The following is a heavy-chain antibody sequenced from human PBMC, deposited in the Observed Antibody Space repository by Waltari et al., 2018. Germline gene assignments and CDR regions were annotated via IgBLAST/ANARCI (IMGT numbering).Heavy chain of an antibody. J-gene: IGHJ4*02. Sequence: QVQLQQWGAGLLKPSETLSLTCGVSGGSFSGYYWGWIRQPPGKGLEWSGEVDHGGSATYHPSLKSRVTMSVDTSSNQFSLKMISVTAADTAVYYGARGNGGYSDWGPGALVAVSS. CDR3: ARGNGGYSD. CDR1: GGSFSGYY. D-gene: IGHD1-26*01. V-gene: IGHV4-34*02. CDR2: VDHGGSA.